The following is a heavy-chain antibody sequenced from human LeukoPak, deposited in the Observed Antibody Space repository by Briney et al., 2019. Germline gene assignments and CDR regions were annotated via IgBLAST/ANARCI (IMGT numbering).Heavy chain of an antibody. D-gene: IGHD1-1*01. V-gene: IGHV4-59*08. J-gene: IGHJ4*02. Sequence: SDTLSLTCSLSGASISSYYWSWMRQPPGKGLEWIGYISNSGSTNYNPSLKSRVTISVDTSKNQFSLDLNSMTAADTAVYFCARHYWSDPFDDGGEGTLVTVSS. CDR1: GASISSYY. CDR2: ISNSGST. CDR3: ARHYWSDPFDD.